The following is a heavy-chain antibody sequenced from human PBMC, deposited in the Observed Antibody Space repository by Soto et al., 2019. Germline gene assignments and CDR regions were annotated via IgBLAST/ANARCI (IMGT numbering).Heavy chain of an antibody. V-gene: IGHV1-18*01. CDR2: ISASNGDT. J-gene: IGHJ6*04. Sequence: QVQLVQSGAEVKKPGASVKVSCKASGYTFTSHGISWVRQAPGQGPEWMGWISASNGDTNYAQKFQGRLTVTTDTSARPGYMVLRSVTSEATAVYYCARMVRGSTIATYHSTDVWGTGTTVTGPS. CDR1: GYTFTSHG. CDR3: ARMVRGSTIATYHSTDV. D-gene: IGHD3-10*01.